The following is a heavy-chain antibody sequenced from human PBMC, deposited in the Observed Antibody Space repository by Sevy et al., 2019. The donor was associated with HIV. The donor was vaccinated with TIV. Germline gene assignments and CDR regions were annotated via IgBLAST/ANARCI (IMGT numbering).Heavy chain of an antibody. Sequence: GGSLRLSCATSGFTFTNYWMHWVRQAPGKGLEWVSRIKSDGSGISYADSVKGRFIISRDNAKNTLYLQMNSLRDEDTAVYYCARCPMAASGTGVDYWGQGTLVTVSS. D-gene: IGHD6-13*01. V-gene: IGHV3-74*01. J-gene: IGHJ4*02. CDR2: IKSDGSGI. CDR1: GFTFTNYW. CDR3: ARCPMAASGTGVDY.